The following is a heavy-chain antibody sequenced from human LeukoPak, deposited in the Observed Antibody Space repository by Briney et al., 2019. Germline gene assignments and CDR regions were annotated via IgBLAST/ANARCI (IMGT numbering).Heavy chain of an antibody. CDR2: ISAYNGNT. J-gene: IGHJ4*02. Sequence: ASAKVSCKASGYTFTSYGISWVRQAPGQGLEWMGWISAYNGNTNYAQRLQGRVTMTTDTSTSTAYMELRSLRSDDTAVYYCARDMVRGVIPDYWGQGTLVTVSS. V-gene: IGHV1-18*01. CDR1: GYTFTSYG. D-gene: IGHD3-10*01. CDR3: ARDMVRGVIPDY.